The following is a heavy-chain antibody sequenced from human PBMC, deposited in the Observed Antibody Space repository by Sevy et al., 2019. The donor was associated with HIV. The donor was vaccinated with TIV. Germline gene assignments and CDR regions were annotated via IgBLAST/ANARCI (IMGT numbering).Heavy chain of an antibody. Sequence: GGSLRLSCAASGFDFSDYYMNWIRQTPGKGLEWISYISVSGSAKYYTDSVKGRFAISRDNARNSLYLQMNSLRVEDTAVYFCVGRRYSPAYSWSYHFDYWGQGALVTVSS. V-gene: IGHV3-11*01. J-gene: IGHJ4*02. CDR2: ISVSGSAK. D-gene: IGHD3-16*01. CDR3: VGRRYSPAYSWSYHFDY. CDR1: GFDFSDYY.